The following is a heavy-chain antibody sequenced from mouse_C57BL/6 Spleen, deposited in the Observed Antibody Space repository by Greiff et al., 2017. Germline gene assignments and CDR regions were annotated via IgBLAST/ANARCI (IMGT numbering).Heavy chain of an antibody. V-gene: IGHV5-17*01. D-gene: IGHD1-1*01. Sequence: DVMLVESGGGLVKPGGSLKLSCAASGFTFSDYGMHWVRQAPEKGLEWVAYISSGSSTIYYADTVKGRFTISRNNAKNTLFLQMTSLRSEDTAMYYGARRDYYGSSYEAYYFDYWGQGTTLALSS. CDR1: GFTFSDYG. J-gene: IGHJ2*01. CDR3: ARRDYYGSSYEAYYFDY. CDR2: ISSGSSTI.